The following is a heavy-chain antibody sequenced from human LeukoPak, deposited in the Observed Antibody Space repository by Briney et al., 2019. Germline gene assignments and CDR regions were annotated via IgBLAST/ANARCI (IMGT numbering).Heavy chain of an antibody. CDR3: ARGVGGMTYYYDSSGSDHFDY. V-gene: IGHV4-30-4*08. CDR2: IYYSGST. J-gene: IGHJ4*02. D-gene: IGHD3-22*01. Sequence: SETLSLTCTVSGGSISSSSYYWGWIRQPPGKGLEWIGYIYYSGSTYYNPSLKSRVTISVDTSKNQFSLKLSSVTAADTAVYYCARGVGGMTYYYDSSGSDHFDYWGQGTLVTVSS. CDR1: GGSISSSSYY.